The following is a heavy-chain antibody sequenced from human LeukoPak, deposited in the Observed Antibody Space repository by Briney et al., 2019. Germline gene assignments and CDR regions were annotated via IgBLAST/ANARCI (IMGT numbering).Heavy chain of an antibody. D-gene: IGHD4-17*01. V-gene: IGHV4-34*01. CDR2: INHSGNT. Sequence: SETLSLTCAVYGGSFSGYYWSWIRQPPGKGLEWIGEINHSGNTNYNPSPKSRVTILVDTSKNQFSLKLNSVTAADTAVYYCASSRSPGDYGFDYWGQGTLVTVSS. CDR1: GGSFSGYY. CDR3: ASSRSPGDYGFDY. J-gene: IGHJ4*02.